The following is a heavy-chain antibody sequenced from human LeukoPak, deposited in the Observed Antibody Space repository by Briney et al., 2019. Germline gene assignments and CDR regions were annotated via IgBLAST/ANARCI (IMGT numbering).Heavy chain of an antibody. CDR3: ARRDHYDSSGYPNFDY. Sequence: GESLKISCKGSGYSFTSYWIGWVRQMPGKGLEWMGIIYPGDSDTRYSLSFQGQVTISADKSISTAYLQWSSLKASDTAMYYCARRDHYDSSGYPNFDYWGQGTLVTVSS. V-gene: IGHV5-51*01. CDR1: GYSFTSYW. J-gene: IGHJ4*02. D-gene: IGHD3-22*01. CDR2: IYPGDSDT.